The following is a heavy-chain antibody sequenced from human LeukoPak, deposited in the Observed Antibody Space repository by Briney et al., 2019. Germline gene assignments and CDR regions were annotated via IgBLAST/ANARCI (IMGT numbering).Heavy chain of an antibody. Sequence: SETLSLTRTVSGGSISSGGYYWSWIRQHPGKGLEWIGYIYYSGSTYYNPSLKSRVTISVDTSKNQFSLKLSSVTAADTAVYYCARDYGGNSGTGAFDIWGQGTMVTVSS. CDR1: GGSISSGGYY. D-gene: IGHD4-23*01. CDR3: ARDYGGNSGTGAFDI. CDR2: IYYSGST. V-gene: IGHV4-31*03. J-gene: IGHJ3*02.